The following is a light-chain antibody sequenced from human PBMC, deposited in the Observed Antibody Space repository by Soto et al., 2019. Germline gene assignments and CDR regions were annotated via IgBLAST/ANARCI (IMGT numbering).Light chain of an antibody. Sequence: QSALTQPASVSGSPGQSITISCTGTSSDVGSYNLVSWYQQHPGKAPKLMIYEGSKWPSGVSNRFSGSKSGNTASLTISGLQAEDEAAYYCCSYAGSSTWVFGGGTKQTVL. J-gene: IGLJ3*02. V-gene: IGLV2-23*01. CDR3: CSYAGSSTWV. CDR2: EGS. CDR1: SSDVGSYNL.